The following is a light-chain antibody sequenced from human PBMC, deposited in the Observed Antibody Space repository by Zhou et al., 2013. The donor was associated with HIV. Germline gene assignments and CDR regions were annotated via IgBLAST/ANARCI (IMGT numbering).Light chain of an antibody. CDR3: QQYSNWPIT. Sequence: EIVMTQSPATLSVSPGEGVTLSCRASQGVSINLAWHQQKPGQAPRLLIYGASTRATEIPARFSGSGSGTQFTLTISSLQSEDFAVYYCQQYSNWPITFGQGTRLDIK. CDR1: QGVSIN. J-gene: IGKJ5*01. CDR2: GAS. V-gene: IGKV3-15*01.